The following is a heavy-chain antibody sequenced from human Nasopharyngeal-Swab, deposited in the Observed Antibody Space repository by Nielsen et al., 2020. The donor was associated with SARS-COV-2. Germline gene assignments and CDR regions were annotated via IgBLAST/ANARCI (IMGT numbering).Heavy chain of an antibody. CDR2: ISYSGST. CDR3: ARGTTIFGVVITPFDY. D-gene: IGHD3-3*01. Sequence: WIRQPPGEGVEWIGYISYSGSTSYNPSLKSRVTMSVDTSKNQFSLKLSSVTAADTAVYYCARGTTIFGVVITPFDYWGQGTLVTVSS. J-gene: IGHJ4*02. V-gene: IGHV4-59*01.